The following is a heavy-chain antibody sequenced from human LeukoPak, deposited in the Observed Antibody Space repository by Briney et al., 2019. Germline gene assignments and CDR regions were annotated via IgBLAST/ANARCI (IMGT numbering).Heavy chain of an antibody. CDR3: ASSSWLRDANFDS. CDR1: GGSISSYY. D-gene: IGHD6-13*01. V-gene: IGHV4-59*08. CDR2: IFYSGST. Sequence: PSETLSLTCTVSGGSISSYYWAWIRQPPGKGLEGIGSIFYSGSTSYNPSLKSRVTISVVTSKNQFSLKLTSVTAADTAVYYCASSSWLRDANFDSWGQGTLVTVSS. J-gene: IGHJ4*02.